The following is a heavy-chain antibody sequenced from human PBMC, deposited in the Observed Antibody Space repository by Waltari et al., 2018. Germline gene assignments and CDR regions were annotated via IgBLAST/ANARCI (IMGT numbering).Heavy chain of an antibody. CDR2: IYYSGST. V-gene: IGHV4-39*01. CDR1: GGSISSSSYY. Sequence: QLQLQESGPGLVKPSETLSLTCTVSGGSISSSSYYWGWIRQPPGKGLEWIGSIYYSGSTYYNPSLKCRVTISVDTSKNQFSLKLSSVTAADTAVYYCARQAANFDWLLGLRYYYGMDVWGQGTTVTVSS. CDR3: ARQAANFDWLLGLRYYYGMDV. D-gene: IGHD3-9*01. J-gene: IGHJ6*02.